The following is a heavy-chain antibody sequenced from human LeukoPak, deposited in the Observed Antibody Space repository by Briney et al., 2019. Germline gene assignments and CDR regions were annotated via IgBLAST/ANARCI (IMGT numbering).Heavy chain of an antibody. V-gene: IGHV3-53*01. D-gene: IGHD1-26*01. CDR2: IYSGGST. J-gene: IGHJ4*02. CDR1: GFTVSSNY. Sequence: GGSLRLSCVASGFTVSSNYMSWVRQAPGKGLEWVSVIYSGGSTYYADSVKGRFTISRDNSKNTLYLQMNSLRAEDTAVYYCARDGDLWGATDYWGQGTLVTVSS. CDR3: ARDGDLWGATDY.